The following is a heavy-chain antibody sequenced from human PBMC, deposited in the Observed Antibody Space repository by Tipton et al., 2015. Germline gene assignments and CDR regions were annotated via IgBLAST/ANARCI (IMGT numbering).Heavy chain of an antibody. CDR2: IYYSGNT. V-gene: IGHV4-31*11. D-gene: IGHD5-12*01. CDR3: ARVKVATMLYYFDY. J-gene: IGHJ4*02. Sequence: GLVKPSGTLSLTCGVSGASISSGKYYWSWIRQHPGKGLEWIGYIYYSGNTYYNPSLKSRVTISVDTSKSQFSLKLTSVTAADTAVYYCARVKVATMLYYFDYWGQGTLVTVSS. CDR1: GASISSGKYY.